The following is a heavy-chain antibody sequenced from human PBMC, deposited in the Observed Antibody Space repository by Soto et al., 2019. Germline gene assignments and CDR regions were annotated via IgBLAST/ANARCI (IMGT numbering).Heavy chain of an antibody. V-gene: IGHV5-51*01. CDR1: GYNFETYW. CDR3: ARQDYSNYRGGMDV. Sequence: GESLKMSCEDCGYNFETYWRSWVRQMPGKGLEWMGIIYPSDSDIRYRPSFQGQVTISVDKSISTAYLQWSSLKASDTATYYCARQDYSNYRGGMDVWGQGTTVTVSS. D-gene: IGHD2-2*01. J-gene: IGHJ6*02. CDR2: IYPSDSDI.